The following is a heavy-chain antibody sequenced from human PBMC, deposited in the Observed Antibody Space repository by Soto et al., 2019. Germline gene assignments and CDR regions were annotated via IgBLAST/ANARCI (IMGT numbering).Heavy chain of an antibody. D-gene: IGHD1-26*01. CDR2: ISGSGGST. V-gene: IGHV3-23*01. J-gene: IGHJ4*02. CDR3: AKDSSPDGSYYVGDYFDY. CDR1: GFTFSSYA. Sequence: EVQLLESGGGLVQPGGSLRLSCAASGFTFSSYAMSWVRQAPGKGLEWVSAISGSGGSTYYADSVKGRFTISRDNSKNTLYLQMNSRRAEDTAVYYCAKDSSPDGSYYVGDYFDYWGQGTLFTVSS.